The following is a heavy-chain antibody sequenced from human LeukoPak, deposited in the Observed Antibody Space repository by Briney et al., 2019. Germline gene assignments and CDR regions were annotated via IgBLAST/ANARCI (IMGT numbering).Heavy chain of an antibody. J-gene: IGHJ5*02. Sequence: SETLSLTCTVSGGSISSYYWSWVRQPPGKGLEWIGYIYYSGSTNYNPSLKSRVTISVDTSKNQFSLKLSSVTAADTAVYYCARGRAAPWRFDPWGLGTLVTVSS. D-gene: IGHD6-13*01. CDR3: ARGRAAPWRFDP. CDR2: IYYSGST. CDR1: GGSISSYY. V-gene: IGHV4-59*01.